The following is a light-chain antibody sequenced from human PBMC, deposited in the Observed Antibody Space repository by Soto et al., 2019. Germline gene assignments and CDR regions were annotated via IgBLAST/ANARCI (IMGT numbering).Light chain of an antibody. V-gene: IGKV1-5*03. CDR1: QSVSIW. CDR3: QQYNTFST. J-gene: IGKJ1*01. Sequence: DIPMTQSPSTLSASVGDRVTITCRASQSVSIWLAWYQQKPGKAPNLLIYKASTLETGVPSRFTGSGSGTEFTLTISSLQPDDFATYYCQQYNTFSTFGQGTKVEMK. CDR2: KAS.